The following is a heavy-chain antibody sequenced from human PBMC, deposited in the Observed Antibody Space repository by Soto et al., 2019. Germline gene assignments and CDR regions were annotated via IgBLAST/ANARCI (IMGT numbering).Heavy chain of an antibody. CDR3: AGRYYDFWSGYYQADYYYGMDV. V-gene: IGHV4-4*02. D-gene: IGHD3-3*01. CDR2: ICHSGST. CDR1: GGSISSSNW. J-gene: IGHJ6*02. Sequence: SETLSLTCAVSGGSISSSNWWSWVRQPPGKGLEWIGEICHSGSTNYNPSLKSRVTISVDKSKNQFSLKLSSVTAADTAVYYCAGRYYDFWSGYYQADYYYGMDVWGQGTTVTVSS.